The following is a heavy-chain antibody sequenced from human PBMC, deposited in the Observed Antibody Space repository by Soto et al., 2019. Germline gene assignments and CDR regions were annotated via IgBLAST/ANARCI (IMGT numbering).Heavy chain of an antibody. V-gene: IGHV1-2*02. CDR3: ARDRYDSTAPTDY. J-gene: IGHJ4*02. CDR2: INPNSGGT. Sequence: ASVKVSCKASGYTFTGYYMRWVRQAPGQGLEWMGWINPNSGGTNYAQKFQGRVTMTRDTSISTAYMELSRLRSDDTAVYYCARDRYDSTAPTDYWGQGTLVTVSS. D-gene: IGHD3-22*01. CDR1: GYTFTGYY.